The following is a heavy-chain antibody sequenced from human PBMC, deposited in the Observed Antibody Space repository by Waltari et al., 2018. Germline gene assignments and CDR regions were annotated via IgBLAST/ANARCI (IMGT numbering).Heavy chain of an antibody. D-gene: IGHD5-12*01. CDR3: ARDQTRDGYNRKPVFVGGMDV. Sequence: EVQLVESGGGLVQPGGSLRLSCAASGFTFSSYAMHWVRQAPGKGLEYVSAISSNGGSTYYADSVKCRFTISRDNSKNTLYLQMGSLRAEDMAVYYCARDQTRDGYNRKPVFVGGMDVWGQGTTVTVSS. J-gene: IGHJ6*02. V-gene: IGHV3-64*07. CDR2: ISSNGGST. CDR1: GFTFSSYA.